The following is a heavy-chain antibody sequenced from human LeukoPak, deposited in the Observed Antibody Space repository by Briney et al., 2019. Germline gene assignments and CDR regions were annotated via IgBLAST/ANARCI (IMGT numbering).Heavy chain of an antibody. Sequence: SETLSLTCTVSGGSIISGDNYWSWIRQPPGKGLEWIGYIYYSGSTYYNPSLKSRVTISVDTSKNQFSLKLSSMSAADTAVYYCARGDLYSSSWYNWGQGTLVTVSS. V-gene: IGHV4-30-4*08. D-gene: IGHD6-13*01. J-gene: IGHJ4*02. CDR1: GGSIISGDNY. CDR2: IYYSGST. CDR3: ARGDLYSSSWYN.